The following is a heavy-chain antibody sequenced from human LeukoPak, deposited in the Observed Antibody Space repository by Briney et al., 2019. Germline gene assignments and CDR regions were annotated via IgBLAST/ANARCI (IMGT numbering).Heavy chain of an antibody. J-gene: IGHJ4*02. CDR3: AKDEHRITIFGVVTAFDY. CDR2: IRYDGSNK. CDR1: GFTFSSYG. V-gene: IGHV3-30*02. Sequence: PGGSLRLSCAASGFTFSSYGMHWVRQAPGKGLEWVAFIRYDGSNKYYADSVKGRFTISRDNSKNTLYLQMNSLRAEDTAVYYCAKDEHRITIFGVVTAFDYWGQGTLVTVSS. D-gene: IGHD3-3*01.